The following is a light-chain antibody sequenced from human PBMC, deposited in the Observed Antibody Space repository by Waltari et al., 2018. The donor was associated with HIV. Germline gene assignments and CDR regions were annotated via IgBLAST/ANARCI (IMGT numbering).Light chain of an antibody. CDR2: SNN. CDR1: TSNIGNNI. J-gene: IGLJ2*01. Sequence: QSVLTPPPSASGTAEQHVTISCSGNTSNIGNNIVNWYQQFPGAAPKLLIYSNNQRPSGVPARFSGSKSGTSASLAISGLQSEDEADYFCAAWDDTLNGLFGGGTKLTVL. V-gene: IGLV1-44*01. CDR3: AAWDDTLNGL.